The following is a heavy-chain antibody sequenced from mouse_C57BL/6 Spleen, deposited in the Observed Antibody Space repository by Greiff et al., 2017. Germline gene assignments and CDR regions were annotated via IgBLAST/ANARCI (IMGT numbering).Heavy chain of an antibody. CDR3: ARDRDYGETFAY. V-gene: IGHV3-6*01. D-gene: IGHD1-1*01. J-gene: IGHJ3*01. CDR2: ISYDGSN. Sequence: ESGPGLVKPSQSLSLTCSVTGYSITSGYYWNWIRQFPGNKLEWMGYISYDGSNNYNPSLKNRISITRDTSKNQFFLKLNSVTTEDTATYYCARDRDYGETFAYWGQGTLVTVSA. CDR1: GYSITSGYY.